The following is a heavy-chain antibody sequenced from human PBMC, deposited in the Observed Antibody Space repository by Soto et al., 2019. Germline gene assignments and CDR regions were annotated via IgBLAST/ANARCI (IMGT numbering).Heavy chain of an antibody. V-gene: IGHV4-34*01. J-gene: IGHJ5*02. Sequence: QVQLQQWGAGLLKPSETLSLTCAVYGGSFSGYYWSWIRQPPGKGLEWIGEINHSGSTNYNPSLKRRVTISVDTSKNQFSLRLSSVTAADTAVYYCARRSSSWYNWFDPWGQGTLVTVSS. CDR1: GGSFSGYY. D-gene: IGHD6-13*01. CDR2: INHSGST. CDR3: ARRSSSWYNWFDP.